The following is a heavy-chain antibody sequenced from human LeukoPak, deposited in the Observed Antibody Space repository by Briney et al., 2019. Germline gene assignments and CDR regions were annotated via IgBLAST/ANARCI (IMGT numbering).Heavy chain of an antibody. CDR1: GGSISSGGYY. CDR3: VTYYFDSSGPKKNY. V-gene: IGHV4-30-2*01. CDR2: INHSGST. D-gene: IGHD3-22*01. J-gene: IGHJ4*02. Sequence: SQTLSLTCTVSGGSISSGGYYWSWIRQPPGKGLEWIGEINHSGSTNYNPSLKSRVTISVDTSKKQFSLKLSSVTAADTAVYYCVTYYFDSSGPKKNYWGQGTLVTVSS.